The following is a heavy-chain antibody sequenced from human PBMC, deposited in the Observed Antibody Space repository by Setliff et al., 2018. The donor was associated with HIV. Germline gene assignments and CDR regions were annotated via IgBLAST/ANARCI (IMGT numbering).Heavy chain of an antibody. J-gene: IGHJ4*02. V-gene: IGHV1-8*01. Sequence: ASVKVSCKASGYTFTNYDINWVRQATGQGLEWMGWMNPNSGNTGYAPNFQDRVTMTEDASTDTAYMELSSLTSEDTAIYFCATDQLLLGGSYSDYWGQGTLVTVSS. CDR2: MNPNSGNT. D-gene: IGHD1-26*01. CDR1: GYTFTNYD. CDR3: ATDQLLLGGSYSDY.